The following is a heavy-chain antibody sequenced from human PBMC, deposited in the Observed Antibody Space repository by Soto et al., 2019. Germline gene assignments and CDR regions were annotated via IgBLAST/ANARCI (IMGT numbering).Heavy chain of an antibody. CDR3: ARGVAAALDWFDP. J-gene: IGHJ5*02. D-gene: IGHD6-13*01. CDR1: GGSCSGYY. CDR2: IYYSGSN. V-gene: IGHV4-34*01. Sequence: PSETLSLTGAVYGGSCSGYYWGWIGQPPGKGLEWIGSIYYSGSNYYNPSLKSRVTISVDTSKNQFSLKLSSVTAADTAVYYCARGVAAALDWFDPWGQGTLVTVSS.